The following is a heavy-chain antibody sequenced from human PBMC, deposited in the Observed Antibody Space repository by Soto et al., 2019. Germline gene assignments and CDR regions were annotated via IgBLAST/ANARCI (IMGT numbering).Heavy chain of an antibody. J-gene: IGHJ3*02. D-gene: IGHD3-22*01. CDR1: GFTFSSYA. CDR3: ARGSDSSGYYPLSGGAFDI. Sequence: LRLSCAASGFTFSSYAMHWVRQAPGKGLEWVAVISYDGSNKYYADSVKGRFTISRDNSKNTLYLQMNSLRAEDTAVYYCARGSDSSGYYPLSGGAFDIWGQGTMVTVSS. CDR2: ISYDGSNK. V-gene: IGHV3-30-3*01.